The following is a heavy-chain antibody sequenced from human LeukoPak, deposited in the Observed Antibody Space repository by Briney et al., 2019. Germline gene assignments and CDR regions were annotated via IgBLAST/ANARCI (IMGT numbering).Heavy chain of an antibody. J-gene: IGHJ4*02. Sequence: GGSLRLSCAASGFTFSSYAMHWVRQAPGKGLEWVAVISYDGSNKYYADSVKGRFTISRDNSKNTLYLQMNSLRAEDTAVYYCAREPGRYYFDYWGQGTLVTVFS. CDR1: GFTFSSYA. CDR2: ISYDGSNK. D-gene: IGHD1-14*01. CDR3: AREPGRYYFDY. V-gene: IGHV3-30-3*01.